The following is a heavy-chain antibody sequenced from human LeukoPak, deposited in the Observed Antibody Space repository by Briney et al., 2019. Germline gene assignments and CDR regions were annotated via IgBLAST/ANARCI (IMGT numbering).Heavy chain of an antibody. CDR2: ISGSGGST. V-gene: IGHV3-23*01. Sequence: GGSLGLSCAASGFTFSSYAMSWVRQAPGKGLEWVSAISGSGGSTYYADSVKGRFTISRDNSKDTLYLQMNSLRAGDTAVYYCAKDNQWFGELLFDYWGQGTLVTVSS. D-gene: IGHD3-10*01. CDR1: GFTFSSYA. CDR3: AKDNQWFGELLFDY. J-gene: IGHJ4*02.